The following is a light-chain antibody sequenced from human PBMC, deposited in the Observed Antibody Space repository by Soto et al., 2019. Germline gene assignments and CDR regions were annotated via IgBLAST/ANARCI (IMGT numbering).Light chain of an antibody. Sequence: QSVLTQPASVSASPGQSITISCIGTYSDIGGYKHVSWYQQHPGKAPKLIIYDASSRPSGISNRFSASKSANTASLTISGLQADDEADYYCSSYTSSTSLLIFGAGTKVTLL. CDR1: YSDIGGYKH. CDR3: SSYTSSTSLLI. J-gene: IGLJ1*01. V-gene: IGLV2-14*03. CDR2: DAS.